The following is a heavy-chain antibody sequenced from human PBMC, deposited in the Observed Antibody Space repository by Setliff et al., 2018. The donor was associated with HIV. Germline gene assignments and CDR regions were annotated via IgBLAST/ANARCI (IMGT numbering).Heavy chain of an antibody. D-gene: IGHD6-19*01. J-gene: IGHJ4*02. CDR3: ANHGYISGFYGPDY. Sequence: ASVKVSCKSSGYTFTDYFMHWVRQAPGQGLEWMGWISPDNANTRISQRFRGSVTMTRDRSINTAYMELSGLTSDDTAVYYCANHGYISGFYGPDYWGQGALVTVSS. CDR2: ISPDNANT. CDR1: GYTFTDYF. V-gene: IGHV1-2*02.